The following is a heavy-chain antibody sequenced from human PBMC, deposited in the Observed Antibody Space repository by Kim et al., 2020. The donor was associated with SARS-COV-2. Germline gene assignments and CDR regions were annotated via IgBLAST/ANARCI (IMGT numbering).Heavy chain of an antibody. CDR3: AKGWDGSGGYHFDY. CDR1: GFTFSSYG. D-gene: IGHD3-10*01. J-gene: IGHJ4*02. CDR2: ISYDGSNK. Sequence: GGSLRLSCAASGFTFSSYGMHWVRQAPGKGLEWVAVISYDGSNKYYADSVKGRFTISRDNSKNTLYLQMNSLRAEDTAVYYCAKGWDGSGGYHFDYWGQG. V-gene: IGHV3-30*18.